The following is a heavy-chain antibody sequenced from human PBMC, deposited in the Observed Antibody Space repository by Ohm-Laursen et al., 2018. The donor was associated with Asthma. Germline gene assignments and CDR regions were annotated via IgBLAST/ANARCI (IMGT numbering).Heavy chain of an antibody. D-gene: IGHD2-15*01. CDR3: AKDHRYCSGGSCYRYLYYFDY. V-gene: IGHV3-33*06. CDR2: IWYDGSNK. J-gene: IGHJ4*02. CDR1: GFTFSSYG. Sequence: SLRLSCTASGFTFSSYGMHWVRQAPGKGLEWVAVIWYDGSNKYYADSVKGRFTISRDNSKNTLYLQMNSLRAEDMAVYYCAKDHRYCSGGSCYRYLYYFDYWGQGTLVTVSS.